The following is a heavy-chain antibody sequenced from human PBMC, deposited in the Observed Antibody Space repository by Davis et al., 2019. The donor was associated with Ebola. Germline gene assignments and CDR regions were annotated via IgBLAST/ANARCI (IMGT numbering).Heavy chain of an antibody. D-gene: IGHD4-17*01. CDR1: GFTVSSNY. J-gene: IGHJ4*02. CDR3: AKGSAMTTVTTYGY. V-gene: IGHV3-66*01. CDR2: IYSGGST. Sequence: GESLKISCAASGFTVSSNYMSWVRQAPGKGLEWVSVIYSGGSTYYADSVKGRFTISRDNSKNTLYLQMNSLRAEDTAVYYCAKGSAMTTVTTYGYWGQGTLVTVSS.